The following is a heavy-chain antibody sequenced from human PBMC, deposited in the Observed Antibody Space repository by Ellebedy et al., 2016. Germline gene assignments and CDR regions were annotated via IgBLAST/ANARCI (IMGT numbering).Heavy chain of an antibody. J-gene: IGHJ4*02. Sequence: GGSLRLXXAASGFTFNIAGMTWVRQVPGKGLEWVGTIVFSGTAAYYPDSVKGRFIISRDNAKNSLFLQMNSLRVEDTAVYYCARDGSEWSRDYWGQGTLVTVSS. D-gene: IGHD3-3*01. CDR1: GFTFNIAG. CDR3: ARDGSEWSRDY. CDR2: IVFSGTAA. V-gene: IGHV3-21*01.